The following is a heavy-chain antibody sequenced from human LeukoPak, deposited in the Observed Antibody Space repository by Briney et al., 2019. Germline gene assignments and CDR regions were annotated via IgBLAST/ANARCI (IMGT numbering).Heavy chain of an antibody. CDR3: ARVGSSGWYDLDY. CDR2: IYSGGSI. V-gene: IGHV3-53*04. J-gene: IGHJ4*02. D-gene: IGHD6-19*01. CDR1: GFTVSSNY. Sequence: PGGSLRLSCAASGFTVSSNYMSWVRQAPGKGLEWVSVIYSGGSIYYADSVKGRFTISRHNSKNTLYLQMNSLRAEDTAVYYCARVGSSGWYDLDYWGQGTLVTVSS.